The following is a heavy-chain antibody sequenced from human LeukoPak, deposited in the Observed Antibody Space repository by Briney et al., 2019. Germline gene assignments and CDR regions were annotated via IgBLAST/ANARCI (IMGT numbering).Heavy chain of an antibody. CDR1: GFTFSSYE. V-gene: IGHV3-48*03. D-gene: IGHD6-13*01. CDR3: ARVEPGYSSSWYGVDY. Sequence: GGSLRLSCAASGFTFSSYETNWVRQAPGKGLEWVSYISSSGSTIYYADSVKGRFTISRDNAKNSLYLQMNSLRAEDTAVYYCARVEPGYSSSWYGVDYWGRGTLVTVSS. CDR2: ISSSGSTI. J-gene: IGHJ4*02.